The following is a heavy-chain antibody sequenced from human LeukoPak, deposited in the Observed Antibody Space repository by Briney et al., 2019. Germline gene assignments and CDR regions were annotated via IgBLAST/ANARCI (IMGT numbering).Heavy chain of an antibody. D-gene: IGHD2-15*01. CDR3: ARGHCSGGICYDWYFDL. V-gene: IGHV1-2*02. CDR2: INPNSGGT. CDR1: GYTFTGYY. J-gene: IGHJ2*01. Sequence: ASVKVSCKASGYTFTGYYMHWVRQAPGQGLEWMGWINPNSGGTNYAQEFQGRVTMTRDTSISTAYMELSRLRSDDTANYYCARGHCSGGICYDWYFDLWGRGTLVTVSS.